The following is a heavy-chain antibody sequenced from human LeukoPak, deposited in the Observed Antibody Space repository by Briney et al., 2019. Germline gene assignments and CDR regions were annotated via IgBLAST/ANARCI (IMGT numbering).Heavy chain of an antibody. CDR1: GGSITNRHFY. D-gene: IGHD6-13*01. Sequence: PSVPCCVTGGSITNRHFYWRWIRQSPGKGLEWIGSIYYSGTTYYNPSLQSRVTISVDTSKNQFSLKLSSVTAADTAVYYCVFGTAAGNFWGRAEFDYWGQGTLVTVSS. J-gene: IGHJ4*02. V-gene: IGHV4-39*05. CDR3: VFGTAAGNFWGRAEFDY. CDR2: IYYSGTT.